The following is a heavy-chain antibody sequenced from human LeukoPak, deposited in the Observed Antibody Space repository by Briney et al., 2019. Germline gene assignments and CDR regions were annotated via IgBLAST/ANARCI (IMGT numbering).Heavy chain of an antibody. V-gene: IGHV4-31*02. J-gene: IGHJ5*02. Sequence: NWVRQAPGKGLEWIGYIYYSGSTYFNPSLKSRVTISVDTSKNQFSLKLSSVTAADTAVYYCARDRSSGWYSLFDPWGQGTLVTVSS. CDR2: IYYSGST. D-gene: IGHD6-19*01. CDR3: ARDRSSGWYSLFDP.